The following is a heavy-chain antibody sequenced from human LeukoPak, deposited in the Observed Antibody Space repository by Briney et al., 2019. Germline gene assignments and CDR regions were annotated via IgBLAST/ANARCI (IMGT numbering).Heavy chain of an antibody. CDR3: ARVKYSDFWSGYSPPDY. J-gene: IGHJ4*02. Sequence: GGSLTLSCEASGFTFSTNAIHWVRQAPGQGLQYVSAISGNGGSTYYADSVKDRFTISRDNSKNTVYLQMGSLRAEDMAVYYCARVKYSDFWSGYSPPDYWGQGTLVTVSS. D-gene: IGHD3-3*01. CDR1: GFTFSTNA. CDR2: ISGNGGST. V-gene: IGHV3-64*02.